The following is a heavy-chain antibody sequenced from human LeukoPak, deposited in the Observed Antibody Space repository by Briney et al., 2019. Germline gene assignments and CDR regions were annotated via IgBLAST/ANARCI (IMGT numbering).Heavy chain of an antibody. CDR2: IHTSGNT. Sequence: PSETLSLTCSVSGGSISSYYWSWIRQPAGKGLEWIGRIHTSGNTNYNPSLKSRVTISVDESKIQFSLKLSSVTAADTAVYYCARGLVGTTGEQNWFDPWGQGTLVTVSS. D-gene: IGHD1-26*01. J-gene: IGHJ5*02. V-gene: IGHV4-4*07. CDR1: GGSISSYY. CDR3: ARGLVGTTGEQNWFDP.